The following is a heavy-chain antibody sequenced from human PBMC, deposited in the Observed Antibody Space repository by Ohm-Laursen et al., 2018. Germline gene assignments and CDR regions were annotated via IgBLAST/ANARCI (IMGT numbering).Heavy chain of an antibody. CDR1: GFTFSDYY. CDR2: ISSSGSTI. Sequence: SLRLSCAASGFTFSDYYMSWIRQAPGKGLEWVSYISSSGSTIYYADSVKGRFTISRDNAKNSLYLQMNSLRAEDTALYFCARDRGAVPGSHFDYWGQGTLVTVSS. CDR3: ARDRGAVPGSHFDY. D-gene: IGHD6-19*01. J-gene: IGHJ4*02. V-gene: IGHV3-11*01.